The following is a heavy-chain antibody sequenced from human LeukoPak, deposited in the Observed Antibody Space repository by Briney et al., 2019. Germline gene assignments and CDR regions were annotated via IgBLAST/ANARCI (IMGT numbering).Heavy chain of an antibody. V-gene: IGHV3-74*01. CDR2: INSDGSST. D-gene: IGHD6-13*01. CDR3: AKVKGSRLAAPYSSSWYGAGNLDYMDV. Sequence: PGGSLRLSCAASGFTFRSYWMYWVRQAPGKGLVWVSRINSDGSSTGYADSVKGRFTISRDNAKNSLYLQMNSLRAEDTALYYCAKVKGSRLAAPYSSSWYGAGNLDYMDVWGKGTTVTVSS. CDR1: GFTFRSYW. J-gene: IGHJ6*03.